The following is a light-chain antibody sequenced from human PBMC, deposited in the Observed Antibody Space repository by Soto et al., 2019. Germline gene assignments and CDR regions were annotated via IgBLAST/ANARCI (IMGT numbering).Light chain of an antibody. CDR2: GTS. J-gene: IGKJ2*01. Sequence: EMVLTQSPGTLSLSPGERATLSFRASQSVSSSYLAWYQQKPGQAPRLLIYGTSSRSTGIPDRFSGSGSGTDFALTISSLEPEDFSVYYWQLYGSLYPVGQEPKL. V-gene: IGKV3-20*01. CDR3: QLYGSLYP. CDR1: QSVSSSY.